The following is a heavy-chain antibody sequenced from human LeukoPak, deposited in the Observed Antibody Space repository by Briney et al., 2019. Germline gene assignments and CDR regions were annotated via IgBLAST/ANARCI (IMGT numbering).Heavy chain of an antibody. Sequence: GGSLRLSCAASGFPFSSYVMSWVRQAPGKGLEWVSTITGSGDATYYADSVKGRFTISRDNSKNTRYLQMDSLRAEDAAVYHCATDEANCSGGSCYSFTFWGQGTLVTVSS. CDR3: ATDEANCSGGSCYSFTF. J-gene: IGHJ4*02. CDR2: ITGSGDAT. CDR1: GFPFSSYV. D-gene: IGHD2-15*01. V-gene: IGHV3-23*01.